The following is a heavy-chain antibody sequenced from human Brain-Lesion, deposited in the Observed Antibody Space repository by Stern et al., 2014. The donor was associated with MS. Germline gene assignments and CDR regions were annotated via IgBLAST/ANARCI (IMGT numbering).Heavy chain of an antibody. Sequence: QVQLVESGPGLVKPSQTLSLSCTVSGGSISSGGYYWSWIRQPAGKGLEWIGRIFNSGSTSYHPSLKSRVTISIDPSKNQFSLRLNSMTAADTAVYYCARGRVVPGFQYYATDVWGQGTTVIVSS. CDR2: IFNSGST. D-gene: IGHD2-2*01. J-gene: IGHJ6*02. CDR1: GGSISSGGYY. CDR3: ARGRVVPGFQYYATDV. V-gene: IGHV4-61*02.